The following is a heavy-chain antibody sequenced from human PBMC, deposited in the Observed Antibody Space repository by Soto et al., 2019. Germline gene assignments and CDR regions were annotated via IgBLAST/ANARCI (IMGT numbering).Heavy chain of an antibody. D-gene: IGHD3-16*01. J-gene: IGHJ4*02. V-gene: IGHV1-18*04. Sequence: ASVKVSCKASGYMFTTYGIIWLRQAPGQGLEWVALIIGSNGNTYYGKKFQGRVNVTTETSTSTVYLEVRSLRFDDTAVYYCARDLGTYRAPFYIDHWGPGTLVTVSS. CDR1: GYMFTTYG. CDR2: IIGSNGNT. CDR3: ARDLGTYRAPFYIDH.